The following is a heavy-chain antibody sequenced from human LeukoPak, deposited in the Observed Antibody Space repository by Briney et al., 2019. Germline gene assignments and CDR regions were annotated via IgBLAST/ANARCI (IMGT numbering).Heavy chain of an antibody. CDR3: ARRVHSGSYYYFDY. CDR1: GGSISSSSYY. Sequence: PSETLSLTCTVSGGSISSSSYYWGWIRQPPGKGLEWVGSIYYIGSTYYNPPPKSRVTISVDTSNSQFSLKLSSVPAADTAVYYCARRVHSGSYYYFDYWGQGTLVTVSS. V-gene: IGHV4-39*01. D-gene: IGHD1-26*01. J-gene: IGHJ4*02. CDR2: IYYIGST.